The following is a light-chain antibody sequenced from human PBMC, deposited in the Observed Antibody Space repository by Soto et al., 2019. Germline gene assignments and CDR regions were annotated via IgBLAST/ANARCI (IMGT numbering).Light chain of an antibody. CDR1: ESLFGF. V-gene: IGKV3-15*01. CDR2: GVS. CDR3: QSYNDWPFA. J-gene: IGKJ2*01. Sequence: DIVLTQSPATLSVSPGDRVTLSCRASESLFGFLAWYQQKPGQAPRLLMYGVSTSATGIPARFSGGGSATDFTLTISSLQSEDSAFYFCQSYNDWPFASALGTRLEI.